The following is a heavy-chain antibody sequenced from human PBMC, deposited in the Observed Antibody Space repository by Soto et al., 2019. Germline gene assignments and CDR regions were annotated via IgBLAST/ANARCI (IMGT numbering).Heavy chain of an antibody. D-gene: IGHD6-13*01. CDR3: AQEGQQLVRGYIDS. V-gene: IGHV3-23*01. J-gene: IGHJ4*02. Sequence: GGSLRLCCSACGFTFRSYAMNWVRRAPGKGLEWVSGISGSGGTTYYADSAKGRFTISRDNSKNTLYLQMSSLRAEDTAVYYCAQEGQQLVRGYIDSWGQGTLVTVSS. CDR2: ISGSGGTT. CDR1: GFTFRSYA.